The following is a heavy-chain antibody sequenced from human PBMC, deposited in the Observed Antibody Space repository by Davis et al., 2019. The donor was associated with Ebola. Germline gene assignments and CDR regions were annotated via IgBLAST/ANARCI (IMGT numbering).Heavy chain of an antibody. CDR1: GYTFTGYY. CDR2: INPNSGGT. CDR3: AREGYCSGGNCYHFDY. V-gene: IGHV1-2*06. Sequence: ASVKVSCKASGYTFTGYYMHWVRQAPGQGLEWMGRINPNSGGTNYAQKFQGRVTMTRDTSISTAYMELSRLRSDDTAVYYCAREGYCSGGNCYHFDYWGQGTLVTVSS. J-gene: IGHJ4*02. D-gene: IGHD2-15*01.